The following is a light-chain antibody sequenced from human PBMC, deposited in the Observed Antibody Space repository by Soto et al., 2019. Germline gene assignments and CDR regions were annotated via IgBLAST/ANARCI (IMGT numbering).Light chain of an antibody. J-gene: IGKJ5*01. CDR1: QSVSSY. CDR2: DAS. CDR3: QQRSNWPIT. V-gene: IGKV3-11*01. Sequence: EIVLTQSPATLSLSPGERATLSCRASQSVSSYLAWYQQKPGQAPRLLIYDASNRATGIPARFSGCGSGTDFTLTISSLEPEDFAVYYCQQRSNWPITFGQETRLEIK.